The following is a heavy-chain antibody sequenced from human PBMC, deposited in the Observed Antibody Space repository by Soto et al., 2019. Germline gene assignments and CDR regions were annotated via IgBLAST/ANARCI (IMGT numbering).Heavy chain of an antibody. CDR3: ARDGGRDGYYLAGGWFDP. V-gene: IGHV1-69*12. J-gene: IGHJ5*02. D-gene: IGHD5-12*01. CDR1: GGTFSSYA. CDR2: IIPIFGTA. Sequence: QVQLVQSGAEVKKPGSSVKVSCKASGGTFSSYAISWVRQAPGQGLEWMGGIIPIFGTANYAQKFQGRVTITADESTSTAYMELSSLRSEDTAVSYCARDGGRDGYYLAGGWFDPWGQGTLVTVSS.